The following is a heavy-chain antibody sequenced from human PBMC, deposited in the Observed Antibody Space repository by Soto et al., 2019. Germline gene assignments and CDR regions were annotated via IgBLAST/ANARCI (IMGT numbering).Heavy chain of an antibody. V-gene: IGHV4-31*03. CDR1: GGSISSGGYY. D-gene: IGHD6-13*01. Sequence: SETLSLTCTVSGGSISSGGYYWSWIRQHPGKGLEWIGYIYYSGSTYYNPSLKSRVTISVDTSKNQFSLKLSSVTAADTAVYYCARAAHYSSPFRWFDPWGQGTLVTVSP. J-gene: IGHJ5*02. CDR3: ARAAHYSSPFRWFDP. CDR2: IYYSGST.